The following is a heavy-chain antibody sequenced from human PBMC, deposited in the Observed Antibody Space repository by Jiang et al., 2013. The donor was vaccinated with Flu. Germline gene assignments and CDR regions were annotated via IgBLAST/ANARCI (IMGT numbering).Heavy chain of an antibody. CDR3: ASDSGMLAD. Sequence: LLKPSETLSLTCTASGGSISSYYWSWIRQPPGKGLEWIGYTYYSGSTNCNPSLKSRVTISVDTSKNQFSLKLSSVTAADTAVYYCASDSGMLADWGQGTLVTVSS. J-gene: IGHJ4*02. V-gene: IGHV4-59*01. CDR2: TYYSGST. CDR1: GGSISSYY. D-gene: IGHD1-26*01.